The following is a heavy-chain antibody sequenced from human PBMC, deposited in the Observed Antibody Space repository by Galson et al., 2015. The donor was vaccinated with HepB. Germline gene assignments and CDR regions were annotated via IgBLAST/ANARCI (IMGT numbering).Heavy chain of an antibody. V-gene: IGHV3-7*03. CDR1: GFTFSRYW. D-gene: IGHD2-2*01. CDR2: IKQDGSEK. CDR3: ARLWTVVPAAILYYYYGMDV. Sequence: SLRLSCAASGFTFSRYWMSWVRQAPGKGLEWVANIKQDGSEKYYVDSVKGRFTISRDNAKNSLYLQMNSLRAEDTAVYYCARLWTVVPAAILYYYYGMDVWGQGTTVTVSS. J-gene: IGHJ6*02.